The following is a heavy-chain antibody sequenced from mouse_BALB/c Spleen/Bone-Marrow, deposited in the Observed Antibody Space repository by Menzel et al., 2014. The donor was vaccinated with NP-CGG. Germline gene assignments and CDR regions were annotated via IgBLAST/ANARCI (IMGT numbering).Heavy chain of an antibody. CDR2: INPGSGGT. Sequence: RQRTRVDLSRRGASGKVSCTASRYAFTNYLIEWVKQRPGQGLEWIGVINPGSGGTNYDEKFKGKATLTADKSSSTAYMQLSSLTSDDSAVYFCARRGRQLGLKEGYYA. D-gene: IGHD3-2*01. J-gene: IGHJ4*01. V-gene: IGHV1-54*01. CDR1: RYAFTNYL. CDR3: ARRGRQLGLKEGYYA.